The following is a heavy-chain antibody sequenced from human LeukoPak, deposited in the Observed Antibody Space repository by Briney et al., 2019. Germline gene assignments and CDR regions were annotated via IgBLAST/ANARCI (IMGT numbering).Heavy chain of an antibody. CDR3: AKGGLNRFDY. J-gene: IGHJ4*02. CDR2: ISPSGDIT. V-gene: IGHV3-23*01. Sequence: GGSLRLSCAASGCTFSSYWMHWVRQAPGKGLEWVSGISPSGDITYYADSVKGRFTISRGNSKNTLYLQMNSLRAEDTAVYYCAKGGLNRFDYWGQGTLVTVSS. D-gene: IGHD1-14*01. CDR1: GCTFSSYW.